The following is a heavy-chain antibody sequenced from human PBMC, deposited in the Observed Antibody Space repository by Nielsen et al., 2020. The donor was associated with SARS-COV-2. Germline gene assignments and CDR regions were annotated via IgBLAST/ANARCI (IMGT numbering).Heavy chain of an antibody. Sequence: GGSLRLSCAASGFTFTSYWMHWFRQAPGKGLEWVSGISWNSGSIGYADSVKGRFTISRDNAKNSLYLQMNSLRAEDTALYYCQVADSLGYWGQGTLVTVSS. V-gene: IGHV3-9*01. CDR1: GFTFTSYW. CDR2: ISWNSGSI. D-gene: IGHD5-12*01. J-gene: IGHJ4*02. CDR3: QVADSLGY.